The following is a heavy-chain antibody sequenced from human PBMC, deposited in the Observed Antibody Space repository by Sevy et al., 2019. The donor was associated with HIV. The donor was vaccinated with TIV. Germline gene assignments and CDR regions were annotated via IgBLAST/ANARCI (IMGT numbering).Heavy chain of an antibody. Sequence: GGSLRLSCAASGFTFSNYAMSWVRQAPGKGLEWVSAISGGVDSTYYADSVKGRFTISRDNSKNTLYVQMNSLRAEDTAVYYCAKEGPVATMSARSLYYFDYWGQGALVTVSS. CDR3: AKEGPVATMSARSLYYFDY. CDR1: GFTFSNYA. J-gene: IGHJ4*02. CDR2: ISGGVDST. V-gene: IGHV3-23*01. D-gene: IGHD5-12*01.